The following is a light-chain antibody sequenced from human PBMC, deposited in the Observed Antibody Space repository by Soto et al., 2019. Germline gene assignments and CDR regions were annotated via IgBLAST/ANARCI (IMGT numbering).Light chain of an antibody. CDR1: QSIRSY. CDR2: SAS. CDR3: QQSYMTPLT. J-gene: IGKJ4*01. V-gene: IGKV1-39*01. Sequence: DVQMTQSPSSLSASVGDRVTITCRASQSIRSYLNWYQQKPGKAPKLLIYSASSLQSGVPSRFSGSGSGTDFTLVINNLQPEDIATYSCQQSYMTPLTFGGGTKVEIK.